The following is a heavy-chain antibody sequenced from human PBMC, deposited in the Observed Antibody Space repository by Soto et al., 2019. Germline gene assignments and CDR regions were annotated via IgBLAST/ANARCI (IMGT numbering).Heavy chain of an antibody. Sequence: QLVESGGGLVKPGESLRLSCAASGFTFSDAWMSWVRQAPGKGLEWVGRIKRTTDGGTTDYAAPVKGRFTISRDDSKDKLNLQMNSLTPEDTAVYYCTTGLSSGYYYFDYWGQGTLVTVSS. CDR1: GFTFSDAW. D-gene: IGHD3-22*01. CDR2: IKRTTDGGTT. CDR3: TTGLSSGYYYFDY. V-gene: IGHV3-15*01. J-gene: IGHJ4*02.